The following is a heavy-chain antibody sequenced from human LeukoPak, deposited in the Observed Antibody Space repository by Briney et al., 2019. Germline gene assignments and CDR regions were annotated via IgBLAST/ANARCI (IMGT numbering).Heavy chain of an antibody. CDR2: IYYSGST. Sequence: SETLSLTCTGSGGSISSYYWSWIRQPPGKGLEWIGYIYYSGSTNYNPSLKSRVTISVDTSKNQFSLKLSSVTAADTAVYYCARRSDYWGQGTLVTVSS. CDR1: GGSISSYY. V-gene: IGHV4-59*01. CDR3: ARRSDY. J-gene: IGHJ4*02.